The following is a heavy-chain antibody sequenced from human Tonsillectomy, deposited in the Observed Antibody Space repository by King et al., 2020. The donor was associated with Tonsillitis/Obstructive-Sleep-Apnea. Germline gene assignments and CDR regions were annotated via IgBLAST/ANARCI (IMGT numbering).Heavy chain of an antibody. V-gene: IGHV3-48*03. CDR2: IRSTGDII. CDR1: GVTFSSYE. J-gene: IGHJ4*02. D-gene: IGHD3-22*01. CDR3: ARERLSENSGYDY. Sequence: VQLVESGGGLVQPGGSLRLSCVASGVTFSSYEMNWVRQAPGKGLEWISYIRSTGDIIYYADSVRGRFTISRDNAKNSLYLQMNSLRAEDTAIYYCARERLSENSGYDYWGQGTLVTVSS.